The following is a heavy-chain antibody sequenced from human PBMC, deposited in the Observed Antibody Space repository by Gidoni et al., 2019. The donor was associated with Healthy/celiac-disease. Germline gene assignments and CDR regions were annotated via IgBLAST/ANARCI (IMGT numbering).Heavy chain of an antibody. CDR2: IYHSGST. Sequence: QVQLQESGPGLVIPSETLSLTCAVSGYSISSVYYWCWIRQPPGKGLEWIGSIYHSGSTYYNPSLKSRVTISVDTSKNQFSLKLSSVTAADTAVYYCAREATGTTYYYGMDVWGQGTTVTVSS. V-gene: IGHV4-38-2*02. J-gene: IGHJ6*02. CDR3: AREATGTTYYYGMDV. D-gene: IGHD1-7*01. CDR1: GYSISSVYY.